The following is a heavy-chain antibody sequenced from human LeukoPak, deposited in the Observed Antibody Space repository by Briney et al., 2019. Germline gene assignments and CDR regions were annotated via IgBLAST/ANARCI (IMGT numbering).Heavy chain of an antibody. D-gene: IGHD4-17*01. CDR3: TMVTVTSSRWSDY. CDR2: IRSKAYGGTT. CDR1: GFTFGDYA. Sequence: PGGSLRLSCTASGFTFGDYAMSWFRQAPGKWLEWVGFIRSKAYGGTTEYAASVKGRFTISRGDSKSIAYLQMNSLKTEDTAVYYCTMVTVTSSRWSDYWGQGTLVTVSS. V-gene: IGHV3-49*03. J-gene: IGHJ4*02.